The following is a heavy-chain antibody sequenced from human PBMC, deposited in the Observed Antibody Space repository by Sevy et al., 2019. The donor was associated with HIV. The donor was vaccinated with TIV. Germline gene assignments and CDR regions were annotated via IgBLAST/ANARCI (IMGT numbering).Heavy chain of an antibody. CDR1: GFSFSSSS. Sequence: GRSLRLSCAASGFSFSSSSMNWLRQAPGKGLEWLAYITRDGKTKYYADFVKGRFTISRDNAQNSLFLQLNSLRDDDTAVYYCARDYSGSYYRFDLWGHGTLVTVSS. V-gene: IGHV3-48*02. CDR3: ARDYSGSYYRFDL. CDR2: ITRDGKTK. D-gene: IGHD1-26*01. J-gene: IGHJ4*01.